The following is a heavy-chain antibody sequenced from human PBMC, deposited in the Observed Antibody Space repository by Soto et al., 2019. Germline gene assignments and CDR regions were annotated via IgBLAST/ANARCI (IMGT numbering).Heavy chain of an antibody. D-gene: IGHD1-26*01. CDR2: TYYRSKWYY. CDR1: GDSVSSNSAG. Sequence: QVQLQQSGPGLVKPSQTLSLTCAITGDSVSSNSAGWSWVRQSPSRGLEWLGRTYYRSKWYYEYAVSVRGRITINTEKSKNQSSLQLNAVTPEDTAVNFCARGEQYSGRIFDYWGQGTLVTVSS. CDR3: ARGEQYSGRIFDY. V-gene: IGHV6-1*01. J-gene: IGHJ4*01.